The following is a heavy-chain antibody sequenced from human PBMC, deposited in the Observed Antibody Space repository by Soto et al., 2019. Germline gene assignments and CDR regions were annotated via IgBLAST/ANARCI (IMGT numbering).Heavy chain of an antibody. CDR2: INPNSDDM. Sequence: ASVKVSCKASGYSFTAYYIHWVRQAPGQGLEWMGWINPNSDDMTYAQKFQGRVTMTRDTSISTTYMELRRLRSDDTAVYFCARQLAYCGGDCYTEPIDYWGQGTVVTVSS. D-gene: IGHD2-21*02. CDR3: ARQLAYCGGDCYTEPIDY. V-gene: IGHV1-2*02. J-gene: IGHJ4*02. CDR1: GYSFTAYY.